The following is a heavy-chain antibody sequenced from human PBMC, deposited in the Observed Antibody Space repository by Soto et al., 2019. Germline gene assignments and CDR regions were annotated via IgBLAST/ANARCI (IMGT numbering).Heavy chain of an antibody. V-gene: IGHV4-61*08. J-gene: IGHJ6*02. CDR2: IYYSGST. CDR3: ARSPNYYYYGFDV. D-gene: IGHD3-10*01. Sequence: SETLSLTXTVSGGSVSSGDYFWSWLRQSPGKRLEWIAYIYYSGSTNYNPSLKSRATISVDTSKSQVSLTLTSMTAADAALYYCARSPNYYYYGFDVWGQGTAVTVSS. CDR1: GGSVSSGDYF.